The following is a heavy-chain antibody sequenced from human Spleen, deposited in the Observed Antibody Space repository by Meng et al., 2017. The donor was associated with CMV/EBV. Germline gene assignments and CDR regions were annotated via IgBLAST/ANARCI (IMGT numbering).Heavy chain of an antibody. CDR3: ARRSASGDDAFDI. J-gene: IGHJ3*02. CDR2: INPNSGGS. V-gene: IGHV1-2*02. Sequence: ASVKVSCKASGYILTAYYMHWVRQAPGQGLEWMGWINPNSGGSNYAQNFQGRVTMTRDTSINTAYMELSRLTSDDTAVYYCARRSASGDDAFDIWGQGTMVTVSS. CDR1: GYILTAYY. D-gene: IGHD1-14*01.